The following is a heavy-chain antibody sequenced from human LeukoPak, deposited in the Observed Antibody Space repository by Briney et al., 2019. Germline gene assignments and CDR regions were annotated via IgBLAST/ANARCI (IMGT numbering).Heavy chain of an antibody. CDR1: GFTFSTYW. V-gene: IGHV3-74*01. Sequence: PGGSLRLSCAASGFTFSTYWMHWVRQAPGKGLVWVSRISGDGSVTSYADSVKGRFTISRGNAENTLYLQMNSPRGEDTAVYYCARDRVGAFDYWGQGTLVTVSS. CDR2: ISGDGSVT. D-gene: IGHD3-10*01. CDR3: ARDRVGAFDY. J-gene: IGHJ4*02.